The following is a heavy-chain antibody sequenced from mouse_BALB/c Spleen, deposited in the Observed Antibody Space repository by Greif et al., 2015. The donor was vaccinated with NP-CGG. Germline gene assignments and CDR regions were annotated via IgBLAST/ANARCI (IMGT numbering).Heavy chain of an antibody. CDR2: ISSGSSTI. V-gene: IGHV5-17*02. D-gene: IGHD6-2*01. Sequence: EVMLVESGGGLVQPGGSRKLSCAASGFTFSSFGMHWVRQAPEKGLEWVAYISSGSSTIYYADTVKGRFTISRDNPKNTLFLQMTSLRSEDTAMYYCARSAGRAVFAYWGQGTLVTVSA. CDR3: ARSAGRAVFAY. J-gene: IGHJ3*01. CDR1: GFTFSSFG.